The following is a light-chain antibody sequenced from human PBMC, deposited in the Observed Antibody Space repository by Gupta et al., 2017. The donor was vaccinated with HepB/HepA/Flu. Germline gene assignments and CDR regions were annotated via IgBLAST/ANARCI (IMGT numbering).Light chain of an antibody. CDR1: QRLLYSDGNSY. CDR2: EVS. V-gene: IGKV2-30*01. CDR3: RQGKHALFT. J-gene: IGKJ3*01. Sequence: DVVMTQSPLSLPVTLGQPASIYCRSSQRLLYSDGNSYLSWYQQRPGQSPRRLMYEVSKRDYGVPDRFSGSGSGTDFTLKISRVEAEDVGVYYCRQGKHALFTFGHGTKVAIK.